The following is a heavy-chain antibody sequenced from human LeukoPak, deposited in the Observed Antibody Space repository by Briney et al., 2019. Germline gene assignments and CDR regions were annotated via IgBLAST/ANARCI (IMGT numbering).Heavy chain of an antibody. CDR3: ARGFGGRYGTYDY. V-gene: IGHV3-23*01. CDR2: ISGSGGST. Sequence: QAGGSLRLSCAASGFTFSSYAMSWVRQAPGKGLEWVSAISGSGGSTYYADSVKGRFTISRDNAKNSLYLQMNSLRAEDTAVYYCARGFGGRYGTYDYWGQGTLVTVSS. CDR1: GFTFSSYA. D-gene: IGHD3-10*01. J-gene: IGHJ4*02.